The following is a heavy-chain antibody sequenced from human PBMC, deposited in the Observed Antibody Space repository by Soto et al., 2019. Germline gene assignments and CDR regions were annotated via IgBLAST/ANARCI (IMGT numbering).Heavy chain of an antibody. D-gene: IGHD6-6*01. CDR1: GGSLNRNF. CDR3: AKVLVGADAFDI. CDR2: ISFSGAT. Sequence: QVQLQESGPGLVTPSETLSLTCTVSGGSLNRNFWSWIRQPPGKGLEWMAYISFSGATSYNPSHQRRLAIPLDTSKNQLSLNLTSVTAADSAVYYCAKVLVGADAFDIWGQGTLVTVSS. J-gene: IGHJ3*02. V-gene: IGHV4-59*01.